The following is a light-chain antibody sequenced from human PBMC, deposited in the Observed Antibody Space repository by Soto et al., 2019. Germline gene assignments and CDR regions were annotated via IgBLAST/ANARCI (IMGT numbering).Light chain of an antibody. CDR3: QQYNSYSRT. CDR1: QSISSW. J-gene: IGKJ1*01. CDR2: DAS. V-gene: IGKV1-5*01. Sequence: DIQMTQSPSTLSSSVGERVTITCRASQSISSWLAWYQQKPGKAPKLLIYDASSLESGVPSRFSGSGSGTEFTLTISRLQPDDFATYYCQQYNSYSRTFGQGTKVEIK.